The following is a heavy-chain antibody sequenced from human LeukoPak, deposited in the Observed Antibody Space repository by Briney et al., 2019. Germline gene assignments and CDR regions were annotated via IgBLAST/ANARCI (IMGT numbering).Heavy chain of an antibody. CDR2: ISGSGGST. CDR3: AKGGSHRSQPYFDY. V-gene: IGHV3-23*01. D-gene: IGHD3-16*02. J-gene: IGHJ4*02. Sequence: PGGSLRLSCAASGFTFSSYAMSWVRQAPGKGLEWVSAISGSGGSTYYADSVKGRFTISRDNSKNTVYLQMNSLRAEDTAVYYCAKGGSHRSQPYFDYWGQGAPVTVSS. CDR1: GFTFSSYA.